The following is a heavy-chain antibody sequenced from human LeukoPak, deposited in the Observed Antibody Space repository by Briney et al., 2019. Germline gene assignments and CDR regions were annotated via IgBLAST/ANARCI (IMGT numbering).Heavy chain of an antibody. V-gene: IGHV3-21*01. Sequence: KAGGSLRLSCAASGFTFSSYSMNWVRQVPGKGLEWVSSISSSSSYIYYADSVKGRFTISRDNAKNSLYLQMNSLRAEDTAVYYCARDSGPYDFWSGYYTEGPNWFDPWGQGTLVTVSS. CDR1: GFTFSSYS. CDR3: ARDSGPYDFWSGYYTEGPNWFDP. CDR2: ISSSSSYI. J-gene: IGHJ5*02. D-gene: IGHD3-3*01.